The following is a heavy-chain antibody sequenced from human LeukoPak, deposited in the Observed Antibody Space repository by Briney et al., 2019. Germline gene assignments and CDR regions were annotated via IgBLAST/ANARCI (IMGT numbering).Heavy chain of an antibody. J-gene: IGHJ4*02. D-gene: IGHD5-18*01. CDR2: FDPEDGET. Sequence: ALVKVSCKVSGYTLTELSVHWVRQAPGKGLEWMGGFDPEDGETIYAQKFQGRVTMTEDTSTDTAYMELSSLRSEDTAVYYCATYGPGYSYGSGFDYWGQGTLVTVSS. CDR3: ATYGPGYSYGSGFDY. V-gene: IGHV1-24*01. CDR1: GYTLTELS.